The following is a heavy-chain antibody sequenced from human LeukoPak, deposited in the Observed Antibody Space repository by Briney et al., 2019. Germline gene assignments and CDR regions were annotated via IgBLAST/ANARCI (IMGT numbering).Heavy chain of an antibody. V-gene: IGHV4-61*02. CDR2: IYTSGST. D-gene: IGHD6-13*01. CDR1: GGSISSGSSY. Sequence: SETLSLTGTVFGGSISSGSSYGSWIRQPAGRGREWFGRIYTSGSTHYNPPLKSRVTISVGTSKNQFSLKLSSVTAADTVVYYSARVAKIAALYYYYYMDFWGKGTTVTVSS. J-gene: IGHJ6*03. CDR3: ARVAKIAALYYYYYMDF.